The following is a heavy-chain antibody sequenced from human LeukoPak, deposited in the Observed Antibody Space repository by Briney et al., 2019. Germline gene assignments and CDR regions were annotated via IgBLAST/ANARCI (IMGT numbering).Heavy chain of an antibody. CDR2: ISYDGSNK. D-gene: IGHD6-19*01. CDR1: GFTFSSYG. Sequence: GGSLRLSCAASGFTFSSYGMHWVRQAPGKGLEWVAVISYDGSNKYYADSVKGRFTISRDNSKNTLYLQMNSLRAEDTAVYYCAKDTRIAVAGSPNYYYGMDVWGQGTTVTVSS. V-gene: IGHV3-30*18. CDR3: AKDTRIAVAGSPNYYYGMDV. J-gene: IGHJ6*02.